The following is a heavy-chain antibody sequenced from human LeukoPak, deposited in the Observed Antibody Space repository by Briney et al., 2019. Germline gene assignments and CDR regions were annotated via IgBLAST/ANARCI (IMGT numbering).Heavy chain of an antibody. CDR2: ISVGAEYI. CDR3: ARDRHSSGWYVDS. Sequence: QAGGSLRLSCAASGFTFSTYVMNWFRQAPGKGLEWVSTISVGAEYIFYADSVKGRFNISRDNSKNTLYLQMNSLRAEDTAVYYCARDRHSSGWYVDSWGQGTLVAVSS. V-gene: IGHV3-23*01. D-gene: IGHD6-19*01. CDR1: GFTFSTYV. J-gene: IGHJ5*01.